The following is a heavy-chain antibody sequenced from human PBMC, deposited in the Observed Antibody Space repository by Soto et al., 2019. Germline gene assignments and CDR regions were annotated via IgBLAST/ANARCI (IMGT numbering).Heavy chain of an antibody. CDR1: GFTFNIYT. CDR2: IGSSSSYI. V-gene: IGHV3-21*01. J-gene: IGHJ5*02. Sequence: GGSLRLSCAASGFTFNIYTMNWVRQAPGKGLEWVSSIGSSSSYIYYADLVKGRFTISRDNANNPLYLQMNSLRAEDTAVYYCARTHDYGDSEHNLFDPWGQGTLVTVSS. D-gene: IGHD4-17*01. CDR3: ARTHDYGDSEHNLFDP.